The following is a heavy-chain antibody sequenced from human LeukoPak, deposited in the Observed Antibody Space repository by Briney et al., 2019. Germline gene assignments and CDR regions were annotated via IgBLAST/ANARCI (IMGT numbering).Heavy chain of an antibody. D-gene: IGHD1-14*01. Sequence: GGSLRPSCAASGFTFSNYAMNWVRQAPGKGLEWVSSISRSGNFIYYGDSVKGRFTISRDNAKNSLYLQMNSLRAEDTAVYYCARVETTGRTWGQGTLVSVSA. CDR2: ISRSGNFI. CDR1: GFTFSNYA. J-gene: IGHJ4*02. V-gene: IGHV3-21*01. CDR3: ARVETTGRT.